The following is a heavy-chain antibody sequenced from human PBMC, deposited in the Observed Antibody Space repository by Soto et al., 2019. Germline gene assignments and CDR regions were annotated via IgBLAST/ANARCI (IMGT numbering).Heavy chain of an antibody. CDR2: IYHSGST. CDR3: AREKRYGDFLFDY. Sequence: SETLSLTCAVSGGSISSSNWWSWVRQPPGKGLEWIGEIYHSGSTNYNPSLKSRVTISVDKSKNQFSLKLSSVTAADTAVYYCAREKRYGDFLFDYWGQGTLVTVSS. V-gene: IGHV4-4*02. CDR1: GGSISSSNW. D-gene: IGHD4-17*01. J-gene: IGHJ4*02.